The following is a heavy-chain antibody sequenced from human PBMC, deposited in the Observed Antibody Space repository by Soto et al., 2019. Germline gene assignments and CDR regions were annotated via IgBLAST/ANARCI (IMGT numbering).Heavy chain of an antibody. J-gene: IGHJ5*02. D-gene: IGHD2-2*01. CDR3: AKDPYSGVLVPVAIGFDP. CDR2: ISGSGGSA. V-gene: IGHV3-23*01. Sequence: GGSLRLSCAASGFTFSNYAMTWVRQGPGKGLEWVSAISGSGGSAYYADSVKGRFTISRDNSKNTLYLQMNSLRAGDSGVYYCAKDPYSGVLVPVAIGFDPWGPGTLVTVSS. CDR1: GFTFSNYA.